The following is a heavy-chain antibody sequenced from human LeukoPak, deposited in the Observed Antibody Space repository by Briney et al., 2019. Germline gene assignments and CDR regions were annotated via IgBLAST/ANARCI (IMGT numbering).Heavy chain of an antibody. D-gene: IGHD3-9*01. J-gene: IGHJ6*03. V-gene: IGHV4-34*01. CDR3: ARGLRYFDWFTFYYYYYYMDV. Sequence: SETLSLTCAVYGGSFSGYYWSWIRQPPGKGLEWIGEIYHSGSTNYNPSLKSRVTISVDTSKNQFSLKLSSVTAADTAVYYCARGLRYFDWFTFYYYYYYMDVWGKGTTVTVSS. CDR1: GGSFSGYY. CDR2: IYHSGST.